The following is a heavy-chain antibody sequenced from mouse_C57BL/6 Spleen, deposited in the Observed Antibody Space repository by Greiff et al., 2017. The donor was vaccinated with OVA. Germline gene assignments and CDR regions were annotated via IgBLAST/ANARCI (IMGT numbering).Heavy chain of an antibody. J-gene: IGHJ4*01. Sequence: QVQLQQPGAELVMPGASVKLSCKASGYTFTSYWMHWVKQRPGQGLEWIGEIDPSDSYTNYNQKFKGKSTLTVDNSSSTAYMQLSSLTSEDSAVYYCARGRWDRGGYAMDYWGQGTSVTVSS. CDR2: IDPSDSYT. V-gene: IGHV1-69*01. CDR1: GYTFTSYW. D-gene: IGHD3-3*01. CDR3: ARGRWDRGGYAMDY.